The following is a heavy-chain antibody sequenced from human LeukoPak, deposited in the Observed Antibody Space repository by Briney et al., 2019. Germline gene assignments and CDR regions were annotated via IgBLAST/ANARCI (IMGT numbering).Heavy chain of an antibody. V-gene: IGHV4-61*01. D-gene: IGHD1-26*01. CDR1: GYSISSGYY. CDR2: IYYSGST. Sequence: PSETLSLTCTVSGYSISSGYYWSWIRQPPGKGLEWIGYIYYSGSTNYNPSLKSRVTISVDTSKNQFSLKLSSVTAADTAVYYCARSEVGATPYFDYWGQGTLVTVSS. J-gene: IGHJ4*02. CDR3: ARSEVGATPYFDY.